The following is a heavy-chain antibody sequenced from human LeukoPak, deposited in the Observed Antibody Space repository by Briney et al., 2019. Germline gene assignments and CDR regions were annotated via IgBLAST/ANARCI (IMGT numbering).Heavy chain of an antibody. CDR1: GFTVSSNY. CDR2: IYSCGST. V-gene: IGHV3-53*05. D-gene: IGHD5-12*01. Sequence: PGGSLRLSCAASGFTVSSNYMSWVRQAPGKGLEWVSVIYSCGSTYYADSVKGRFTISRDNSKNTLYLQMNSLRSEDTAVYYCARASLRWLRLLVYWGQGTLVTVSS. CDR3: ARASLRWLRLLVY. J-gene: IGHJ4*02.